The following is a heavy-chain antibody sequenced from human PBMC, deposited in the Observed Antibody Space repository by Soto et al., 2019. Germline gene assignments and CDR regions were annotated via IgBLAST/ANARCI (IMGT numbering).Heavy chain of an antibody. Sequence: QVQLVESGGGVVQPGRSLRLSCAASGFTFSSYGMHWVRQAPGKGLEWVAVIWYDGSNKYYADSVKGRFTISRDNSKNTLYLQMNSLRAEDTAVYYCARGGYSSGWLDAFDIWGQGTMVTVSS. V-gene: IGHV3-33*01. J-gene: IGHJ3*02. D-gene: IGHD6-19*01. CDR2: IWYDGSNK. CDR1: GFTFSSYG. CDR3: ARGGYSSGWLDAFDI.